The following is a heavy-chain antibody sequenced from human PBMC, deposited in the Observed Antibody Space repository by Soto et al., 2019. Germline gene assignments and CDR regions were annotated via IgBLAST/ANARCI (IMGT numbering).Heavy chain of an antibody. CDR3: TRGPNSGSFDY. CDR2: INPVNGDT. J-gene: IGHJ4*02. Sequence: ASVKVSCKASGYGFTSYTMHWVRQAPGQRLEWMGWINPVNGDTRNSQNFQGRVTFTRDTSASTTYMELSSLRSEDTAVYYCTRGPNSGSFDYWGQGPLVTVS. D-gene: IGHD3-10*01. V-gene: IGHV1-3*01. CDR1: GYGFTSYT.